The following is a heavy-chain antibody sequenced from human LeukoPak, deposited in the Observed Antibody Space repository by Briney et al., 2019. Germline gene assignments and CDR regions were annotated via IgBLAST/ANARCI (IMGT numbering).Heavy chain of an antibody. Sequence: GGSLRLSCAASGFTFSSYSMNWVRQAPGTGLEWVSSITSNTNYIYYADSVKGRFTISRDNAKNSLYLQMNSLRAEDTAVYYCAKDTPDSSAYYLENWGQGTLVTVSS. CDR1: GFTFSSYS. D-gene: IGHD3-22*01. CDR2: ITSNTNYI. CDR3: AKDTPDSSAYYLEN. J-gene: IGHJ4*02. V-gene: IGHV3-21*01.